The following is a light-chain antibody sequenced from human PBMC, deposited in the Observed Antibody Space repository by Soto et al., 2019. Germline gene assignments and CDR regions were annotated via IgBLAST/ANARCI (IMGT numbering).Light chain of an antibody. CDR3: AAWDDSLSANYV. Sequence: QSVLTQPPSVSAAPGQKVTISCSGSTSNIGSSYVSWYQQFPGTAPKLLIYRNNQRPSGVPDRFSGSKSGTSASLAISGLRSEDEADYYCAAWDDSLSANYVFGTGTKVTVL. CDR2: RNN. J-gene: IGLJ1*01. V-gene: IGLV1-47*01. CDR1: TSNIGSSY.